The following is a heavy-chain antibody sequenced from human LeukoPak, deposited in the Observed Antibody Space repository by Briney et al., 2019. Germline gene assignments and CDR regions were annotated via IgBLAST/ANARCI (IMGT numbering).Heavy chain of an antibody. D-gene: IGHD1-26*01. V-gene: IGHV1-2*02. CDR1: GYTFTDYY. CDR3: TIDEWELPGY. Sequence: ASVKVSCKTSGYTFTDYYIHWVRQAPGQGLEWMGWINPKSGATDFAQKFQGRITLTRDTSITTAHMEMNRLTSDDTAVYLCTIDEWELPGYWGQGTRVTVAT. CDR2: INPKSGAT. J-gene: IGHJ4*02.